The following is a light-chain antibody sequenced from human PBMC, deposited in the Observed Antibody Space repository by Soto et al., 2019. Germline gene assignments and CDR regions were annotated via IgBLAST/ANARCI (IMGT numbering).Light chain of an antibody. Sequence: NFMLPQPHSVSESPGKTVTISFTRSSGSIASNYVQWYQQRPGSSPTTVIYEDNQRPSGFPDRFSGSIDSSSNSASLTISGLETEDEADYYCQSYDATNQVFGGGTKLTVL. CDR1: SGSIASNY. CDR2: EDN. V-gene: IGLV6-57*01. J-gene: IGLJ3*02. CDR3: QSYDATNQV.